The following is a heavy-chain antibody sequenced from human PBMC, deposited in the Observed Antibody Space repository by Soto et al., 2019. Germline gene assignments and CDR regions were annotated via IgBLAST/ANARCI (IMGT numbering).Heavy chain of an antibody. V-gene: IGHV3-33*01. D-gene: IGHD3-3*01. CDR2: IWYDGSNK. CDR1: GFTFSSYG. CDR3: ARGLTTSFRPPDMDV. J-gene: IGHJ6*03. Sequence: QVQLVESGGGVVQPGRSLRLSCAASGFTFSSYGMHWARQSPGKGLEWVAVIWYDGSNKYYEDSVKGRFTISRDNSKNTMYLQMNRLRAEDTAVYYCARGLTTSFRPPDMDVWGKGTTVSVSS.